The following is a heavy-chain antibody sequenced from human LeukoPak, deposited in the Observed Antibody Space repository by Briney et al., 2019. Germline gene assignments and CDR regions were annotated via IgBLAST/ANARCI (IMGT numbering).Heavy chain of an antibody. Sequence: PSETLSLTCTVSGSSISSYYWSWIRQPPGKGLEWMWYIYYSGSTNYNPSLKSRVTISVDTSKNQFSLRLSSVTAADTAVYYCARWGDWFDPWGQGTLVTVSS. D-gene: IGHD3-16*01. V-gene: IGHV4-59*08. CDR2: IYYSGST. CDR1: GSSISSYY. CDR3: ARWGDWFDP. J-gene: IGHJ5*02.